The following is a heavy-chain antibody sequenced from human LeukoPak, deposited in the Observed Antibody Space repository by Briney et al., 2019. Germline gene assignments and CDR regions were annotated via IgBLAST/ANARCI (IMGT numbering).Heavy chain of an antibody. CDR2: IYYSGST. CDR1: GGSISSYY. Sequence: SETLSLTCTVSGGSISSYYWSWIRQPPGKGLEWIGYIYYSGSTNYNPSLKSRVTISVDTSKNQFSLKLSSVTAADTAVYYCAILKYSGSYWFDPWGQGTLVTVSS. V-gene: IGHV4-59*08. D-gene: IGHD1-26*01. CDR3: AILKYSGSYWFDP. J-gene: IGHJ5*02.